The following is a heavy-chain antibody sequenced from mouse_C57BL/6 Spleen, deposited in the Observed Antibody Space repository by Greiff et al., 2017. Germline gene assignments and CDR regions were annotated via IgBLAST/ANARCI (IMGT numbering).Heavy chain of an antibody. V-gene: IGHV1-53*01. CDR3: ARSGTTVVAPLGY. CDR1: GYTFTSYW. J-gene: IGHJ2*01. CDR2: INPSNGGT. D-gene: IGHD1-1*01. Sequence: QVQLQQSGTELVKPGASVKLSCKASGYTFTSYWVHWVKQRPGQGLEWIGNINPSNGGTNYNEKFKSKATLTVDKSSSTAYMQLSSLTSEDSAVYYCARSGTTVVAPLGYWGQGTTLTVSS.